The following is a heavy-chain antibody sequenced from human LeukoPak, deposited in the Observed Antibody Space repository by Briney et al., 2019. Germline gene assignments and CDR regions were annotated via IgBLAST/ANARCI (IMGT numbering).Heavy chain of an antibody. J-gene: IGHJ4*02. CDR2: IYHSGST. V-gene: IGHV4-38-2*02. D-gene: IGHD3-10*01. CDR3: ARDRGGYGSGSYSYYFDY. Sequence: PSETLSLTCTVSGYSISSGYYWGWIRQPPGKGLEWIGSIYHSGSTYYNPSLKSRVTISVDTSKNQFSLKLSSVTAADTAVYYCARDRGGYGSGSYSYYFDYWGQGNLVTVSS. CDR1: GYSISSGYY.